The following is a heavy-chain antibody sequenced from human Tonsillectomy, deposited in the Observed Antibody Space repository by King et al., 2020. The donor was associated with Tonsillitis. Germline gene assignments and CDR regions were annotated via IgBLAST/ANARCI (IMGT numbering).Heavy chain of an antibody. CDR1: GFSLSTDEMR. Sequence: TLKESGPALVKPTQTLTLTCTFSGFSLSTDEMRVSWVRQPPGKALEWLARIDWDDDKFYITSLKPRLTISRDTSKNQVVLRMTNMDPGDTATYYCTRSQAGSNWFDPWGRGTLVTVSS. V-gene: IGHV2-70D*14. CDR2: IDWDDDK. J-gene: IGHJ5*02. CDR3: TRSQAGSNWFDP.